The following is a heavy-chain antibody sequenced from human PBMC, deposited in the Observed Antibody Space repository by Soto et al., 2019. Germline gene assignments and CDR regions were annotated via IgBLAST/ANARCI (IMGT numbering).Heavy chain of an antibody. J-gene: IGHJ6*02. CDR2: ISGSGGST. CDR3: ASPWYYENPGGYYYYGMDV. Sequence: EVQLLESGGGLVQPGGSLRLSCAASGFTFSSYAMSWVRQAPGKGLEWVSAISGSGGSTYYADSVKGRFTISRDNSKNTLYLQMNSLRAEDTAVYYCASPWYYENPGGYYYYGMDVWGQGTTVTVSS. CDR1: GFTFSSYA. V-gene: IGHV3-23*01. D-gene: IGHD3-3*01.